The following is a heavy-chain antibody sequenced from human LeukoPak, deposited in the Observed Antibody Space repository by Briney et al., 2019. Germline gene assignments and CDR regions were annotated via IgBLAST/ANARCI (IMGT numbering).Heavy chain of an antibody. V-gene: IGHV4-34*01. CDR1: GGSFSGYY. CDR2: INHSGST. D-gene: IGHD2-2*01. CDR3: ARGGAYQLPYNWFDP. Sequence: SETLSLTCAVYGGSFSGYYWSWIRQPPGKGLEWIGEINHSGSTNYNPSLKSRVTISVDTSKNQFSLKLSSVTAADTAAYYCARGGAYQLPYNWFDPWGQGTLVTVSS. J-gene: IGHJ5*02.